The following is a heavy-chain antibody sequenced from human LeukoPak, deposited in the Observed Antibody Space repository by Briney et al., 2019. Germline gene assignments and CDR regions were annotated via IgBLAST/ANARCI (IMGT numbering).Heavy chain of an antibody. J-gene: IGHJ4*02. V-gene: IGHV4-59*08. Sequence: SETLSLTCTVSGGSISSINSNYCSWIRQPPGKGLEWIGYIYNSGSTNYNPSLKSRVTISVDTSKNQFSLKLSSVTAADTAVYYCARQAGGNSGPFDYWGQGAVVTVSS. D-gene: IGHD4-23*01. CDR1: GGSISSINSNY. CDR3: ARQAGGNSGPFDY. CDR2: IYNSGST.